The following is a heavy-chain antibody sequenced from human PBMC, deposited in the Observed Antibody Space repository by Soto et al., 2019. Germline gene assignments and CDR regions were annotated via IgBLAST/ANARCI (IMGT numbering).Heavy chain of an antibody. CDR2: ISASGGGT. CDR1: GFTFSTYA. V-gene: IGHV3-23*01. D-gene: IGHD4-17*01. CDR3: VRWIRAYGNAFDI. J-gene: IGHJ3*02. Sequence: EVQLLESGGGLVQPGGSLRLSSAASGFTFSTYAMTWVLQAPVKGLEWVSAISASGGGTYYADSVKGRFTISRDNSKNTLYLQMNSLRAEDTAVYYCVRWIRAYGNAFDIWGQGTMVTVSS.